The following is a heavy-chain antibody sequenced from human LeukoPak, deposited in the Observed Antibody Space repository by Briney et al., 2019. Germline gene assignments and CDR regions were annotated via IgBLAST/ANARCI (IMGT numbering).Heavy chain of an antibody. Sequence: PGRSLRLSCAASGFTFTNYAMHWVRQAPGKGLEWVAVVSFDGTNKYYADSVKGRFTISRDNSKNTLYLQMNSLRAEDTAVYYCARDLRWSGSGKGASDYWGQGTLVTVSS. CDR2: VSFDGTNK. CDR3: ARDLRWSGSGKGASDY. J-gene: IGHJ4*02. CDR1: GFTFTNYA. V-gene: IGHV3-30-3*01. D-gene: IGHD6-25*01.